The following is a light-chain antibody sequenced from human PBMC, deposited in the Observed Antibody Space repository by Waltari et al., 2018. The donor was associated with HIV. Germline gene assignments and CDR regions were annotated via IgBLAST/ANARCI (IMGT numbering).Light chain of an antibody. J-gene: IGLJ3*02. CDR1: SSNIGKNY. V-gene: IGLV1-51*01. CDR3: GTWDDSLSVVWV. CDR2: DNK. Sequence: QSVLTQPPSVSAAPGQKVTISCSGSSSNIGKNYVSWYQQFPETAPKHLSYDNKKRPPGIPDRCSGSKSGTSANLGISGLQTGDEADDYCGTWDDSLSVVWVFGGGTKLTVL.